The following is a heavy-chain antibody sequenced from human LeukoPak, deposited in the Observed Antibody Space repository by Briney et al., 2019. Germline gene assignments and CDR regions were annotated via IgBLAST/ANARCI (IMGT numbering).Heavy chain of an antibody. CDR3: ARDTTRYGMDV. CDR2: IYESGST. V-gene: IGHV4-59*01. CDR1: GGSLSSYY. J-gene: IGHJ6*02. Sequence: SETLSLTCTVSGGSLSSYYWSWIRQPPGKGLEWIGYIYESGSTNYNPSLKSRVTITVDTSKNQFSLKLSSVTAADTAVYYCARDTTRYGMDVWGQGTTVTVSS. D-gene: IGHD1-1*01.